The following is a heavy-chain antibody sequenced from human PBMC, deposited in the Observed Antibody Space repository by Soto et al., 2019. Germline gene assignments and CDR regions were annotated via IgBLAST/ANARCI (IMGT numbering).Heavy chain of an antibody. CDR1: VFTFSRDA. CDR3: ARPKTDTAMAPTHFDY. D-gene: IGHD5-18*01. J-gene: IGHJ4*02. V-gene: IGHV3-30-3*01. Sequence: GGSLRLSCAASVFTFSRDAMHWVRQARGKGLEWVAVISYDGSNKYYADSVKGRSTISRDNSKNTLYLQMNSLRAEDTAVYYCARPKTDTAMAPTHFDYWGQGTLVTVSS. CDR2: ISYDGSNK.